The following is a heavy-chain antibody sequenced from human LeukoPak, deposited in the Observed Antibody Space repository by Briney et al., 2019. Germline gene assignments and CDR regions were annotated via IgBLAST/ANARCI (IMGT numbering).Heavy chain of an antibody. CDR3: ARGGDILTGYYRHMDV. V-gene: IGHV1-2*02. D-gene: IGHD3-9*01. CDR2: INPNSGGT. J-gene: IGHJ6*03. Sequence: ASVKVSCKASGYTFTGYYMHWVRQAPGQGLEWMGWINPNSGGTNYAQKLQGRVTMTTDTSTSTAYMELRSLRSDDTAVYYCARGGDILTGYYRHMDVWGKGTTVTISS. CDR1: GYTFTGYY.